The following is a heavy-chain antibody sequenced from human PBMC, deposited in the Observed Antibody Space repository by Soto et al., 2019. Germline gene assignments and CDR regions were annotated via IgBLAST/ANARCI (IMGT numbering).Heavy chain of an antibody. D-gene: IGHD6-19*01. CDR1: GYMFTKSA. V-gene: IGHV1-3*01. CDR2: ISGDSGNT. J-gene: IGHJ4*01. CDR3: ARDGVEAGNINFDY. Sequence: ASVKVSCKASGYMFTKSAMHWVRQAPGQRLEWMGWISGDSGNTKYSPKLQDRVTITRDTSASTAYMELSSLRSEDTALYYCARDGVEAGNINFDYWGKGTLVTVS.